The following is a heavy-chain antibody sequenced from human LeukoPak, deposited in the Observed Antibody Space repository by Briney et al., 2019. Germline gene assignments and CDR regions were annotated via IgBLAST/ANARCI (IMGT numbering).Heavy chain of an antibody. CDR3: ARSTGGYDYFDY. Sequence: PRRVSSTPSLGTFTTYAISWVRQAPGQRLEGMGWIIPIFGTANYAQKLQGRVTITADESTSTAYMELSRLRSEDTAVSYCARSTGGYDYFDYWGQGPLVTASS. CDR2: IIPIFGTA. CDR1: LGTFTTYA. V-gene: IGHV1-69*01. J-gene: IGHJ4*02. D-gene: IGHD5-12*01.